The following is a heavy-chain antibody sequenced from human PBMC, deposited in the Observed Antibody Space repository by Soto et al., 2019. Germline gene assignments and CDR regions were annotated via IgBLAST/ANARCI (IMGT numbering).Heavy chain of an antibody. CDR1: GYSFAVYC. CDR3: ARQVYDSDTGPNFQYYFDS. CDR2: IDPSDSQT. V-gene: IGHV5-10-1*01. D-gene: IGHD3-22*01. J-gene: IGHJ4*02. Sequence: GESLKISCKGSGYSFAVYCITWVRQKPWKGLEWMGRIDPSDSQTYYSPSFRGHVTISVTKSITTVFLQWSSLRASDTAMYYCARQVYDSDTGPNFQYYFDSWGQGTPVTVSS.